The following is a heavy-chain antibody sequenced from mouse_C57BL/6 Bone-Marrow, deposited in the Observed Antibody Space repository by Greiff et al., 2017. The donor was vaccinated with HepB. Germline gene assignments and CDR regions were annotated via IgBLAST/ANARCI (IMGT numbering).Heavy chain of an antibody. CDR3: ARGYDPDGFFAY. J-gene: IGHJ3*01. Sequence: EVQLQQSGPGLVKPSQSLSLTCSVTGYSITSGYYWNWIRQFPGNKLEWMGYISYDGSNNYNPSLKNRISITRDTSKNQFFLKLNSVTTEDTATYYCARGYDPDGFFAYWGQGTLVTVSA. D-gene: IGHD2-3*01. V-gene: IGHV3-6*01. CDR2: ISYDGSN. CDR1: GYSITSGYY.